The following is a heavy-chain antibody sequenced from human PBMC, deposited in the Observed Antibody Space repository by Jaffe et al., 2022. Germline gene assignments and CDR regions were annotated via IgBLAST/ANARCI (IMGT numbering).Heavy chain of an antibody. CDR3: ARDPTHAPTTVTTAEYFQH. CDR1: GGSISSGSYY. J-gene: IGHJ1*01. V-gene: IGHV4-61*02. Sequence: QVQLQESGPGLVKPSQTLSLTCTVSGGSISSGSYYWSWIRQPAGKGLEWIGRIYTSGSTNYNPSLKSRVTISVDTSKNQFSLKLSSVTAADTAVYYCARDPTHAPTTVTTAEYFQHWGQGTLVTVSS. D-gene: IGHD4-17*01. CDR2: IYTSGST.